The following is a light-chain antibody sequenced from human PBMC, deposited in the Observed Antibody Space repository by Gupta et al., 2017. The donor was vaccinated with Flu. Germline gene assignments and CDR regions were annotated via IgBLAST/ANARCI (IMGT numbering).Light chain of an antibody. J-gene: IGKJ4*01. Sequence: EVVLTQSPVTLSLSPGERATLSCRASESVSTSLAWYQQKPGQAPRLLIYDASNRATGIPPRFSGSGSRTDFTLTISSLEPEDFAVYYCQDRVHWPTLAFGGGTKVEI. CDR1: ESVSTS. V-gene: IGKV3-11*01. CDR3: QDRVHWPTLA. CDR2: DAS.